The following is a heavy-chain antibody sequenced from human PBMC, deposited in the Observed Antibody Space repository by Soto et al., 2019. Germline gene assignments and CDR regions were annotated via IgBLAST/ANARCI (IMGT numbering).Heavy chain of an antibody. Sequence: EVQLMESGGGLVKPGGSLRLTCAAPGFTFSSYSMNWVGQAPGKGLEWVSSIRSSSSYIYYADSVKDRFTISRDNAKNSLYLQVNSLRAEDTAVYYCAREGIAAALDYWGQGTLVTVSS. CDR1: GFTFSSYS. D-gene: IGHD6-13*01. CDR3: AREGIAAALDY. CDR2: IRSSSSYI. J-gene: IGHJ4*02. V-gene: IGHV3-21*01.